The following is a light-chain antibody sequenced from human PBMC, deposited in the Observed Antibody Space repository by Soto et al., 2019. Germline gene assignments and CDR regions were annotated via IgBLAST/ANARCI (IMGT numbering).Light chain of an antibody. CDR2: AAS. Sequence: DIQMTQSPSSLSASVGDRVNITCRASQSISSYLNWYQQKPGKAPKLLIYAASSLQSGVPSRFSGSGSGTEFTLTISSLQPDDFATYYCQQYNSYSSTFGQGTKVDIK. V-gene: IGKV1-39*01. J-gene: IGKJ1*01. CDR1: QSISSY. CDR3: QQYNSYSST.